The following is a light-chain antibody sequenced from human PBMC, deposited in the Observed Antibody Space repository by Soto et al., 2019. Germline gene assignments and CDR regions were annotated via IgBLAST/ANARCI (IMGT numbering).Light chain of an antibody. CDR3: QQRSNGPPIT. CDR2: DAS. J-gene: IGKJ1*01. V-gene: IGKV3-11*01. Sequence: EIVLTQSPATLSLSPGERATLSCRASQSVSNYLGWYQQKPGQAPRLLIYDASNRATGIPARFSGSGSGTDFTLTISSLEPEDFAVYYCQQRSNGPPITFGQGTKVDIK. CDR1: QSVSNY.